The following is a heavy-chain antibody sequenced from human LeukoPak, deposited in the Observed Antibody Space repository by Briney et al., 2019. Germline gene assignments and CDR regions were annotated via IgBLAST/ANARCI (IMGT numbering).Heavy chain of an antibody. Sequence: GGSLRLSCAASGFTFSSYSMNWVRQVPGKGLEWVSSISSSSSYIYYADSVKGRFTISRDNAKNSLYLQMNSLRAEDTAVYYCATSVAATAFDYWGQGTLVTVSS. CDR1: GFTFSSYS. J-gene: IGHJ4*02. CDR2: ISSSSSYI. V-gene: IGHV3-21*01. D-gene: IGHD6-19*01. CDR3: ATSVAATAFDY.